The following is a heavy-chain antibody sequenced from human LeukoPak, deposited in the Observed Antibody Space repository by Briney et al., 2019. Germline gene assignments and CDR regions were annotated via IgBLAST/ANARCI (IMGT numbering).Heavy chain of an antibody. V-gene: IGHV3-53*01. CDR2: IYSGGST. J-gene: IGHJ4*02. Sequence: GGSLRLSCAASGFTVSSNYMSWVRQAPGKGLEWVSVIYSGGSTYYADSVKGRFTISRDNSKNTLYLQMNSLRAEDTAVYYCARSIRSGSPLGYWGQGTLVTVSS. D-gene: IGHD1-26*01. CDR1: GFTVSSNY. CDR3: ARSIRSGSPLGY.